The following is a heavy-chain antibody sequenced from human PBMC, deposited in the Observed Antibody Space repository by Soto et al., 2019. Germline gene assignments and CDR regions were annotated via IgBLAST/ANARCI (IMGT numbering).Heavy chain of an antibody. Sequence: GGSLRLSCAASGFTFSSYAMSWVRQAPGKGLEWVSAISGSGGSTYYADSVKGRFTISRDNSKNTLYLQMNSLRAEDTAVYYCAKGSQIWRWGSHYFDYWGQGTLVTVSS. CDR3: AKGSQIWRWGSHYFDY. CDR2: ISGSGGST. V-gene: IGHV3-23*01. J-gene: IGHJ4*02. CDR1: GFTFSSYA. D-gene: IGHD2-21*01.